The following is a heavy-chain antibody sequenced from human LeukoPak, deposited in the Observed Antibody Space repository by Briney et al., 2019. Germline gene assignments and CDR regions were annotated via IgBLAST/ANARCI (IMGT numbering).Heavy chain of an antibody. Sequence: GGSLRLSCAASGFTVSSSYMSWDRQAPGKGLEWVSVIYRDGTTYYADSVKGRFIISRDNSKNTLYLQMNSLRAEDTAVYSCARAYSSSWYFGYWGQGTLVTVSS. CDR2: IYRDGTT. J-gene: IGHJ4*02. D-gene: IGHD6-13*01. CDR1: GFTVSSSY. CDR3: ARAYSSSWYFGY. V-gene: IGHV3-53*01.